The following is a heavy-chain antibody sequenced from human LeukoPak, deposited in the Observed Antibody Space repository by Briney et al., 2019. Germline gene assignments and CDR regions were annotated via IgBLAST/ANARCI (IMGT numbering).Heavy chain of an antibody. V-gene: IGHV5-51*01. D-gene: IGHD1-26*01. CDR2: TYPGDSDT. CDR1: GCRFTRYW. CDR3: ARSSGIGGHHAFDI. J-gene: IGHJ3*02. Sequence: GGSLQISWKGSGCRFTRYWIAWVRQMPGKGLGGMGITYPGDSDTRYSPSFQGQVTIPADKSISTAYLQWSSLKASDTAMYYCARSSGIGGHHAFDIWGQGTMVTVSS.